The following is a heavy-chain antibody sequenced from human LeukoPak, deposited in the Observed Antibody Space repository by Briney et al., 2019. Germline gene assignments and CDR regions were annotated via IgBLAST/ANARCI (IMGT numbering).Heavy chain of an antibody. CDR3: ARPLYDSSGLPHY. V-gene: IGHV4-39*01. Sequence: SETLSLTCTVSGGSISSSRYYWGWIRQPPGKGLEWMGSIYYSGSTYYNPSLKSRVTISVDTSKNQFSLKLSSVTAADTAVYYCARPLYDSSGLPHYWGQGTLVTVSS. J-gene: IGHJ4*02. CDR1: GGSISSSRYY. D-gene: IGHD3-22*01. CDR2: IYYSGST.